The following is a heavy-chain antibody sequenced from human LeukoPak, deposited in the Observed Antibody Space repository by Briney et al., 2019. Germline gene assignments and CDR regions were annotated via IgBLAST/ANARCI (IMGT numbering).Heavy chain of an antibody. J-gene: IGHJ5*02. CDR3: ARDPADVLAWFDP. CDR2: IYHSGST. D-gene: IGHD6-25*01. Sequence: SETLSLTCTVSGYSISSGYYWGWIRQPPGKGLEWIGSIYHSGSTYYNPSLKSRVTISVDTSKNQFSLKLSSVTATDTAVYYCARDPADVLAWFDPWGQGTLVTVSS. V-gene: IGHV4-38-2*02. CDR1: GYSISSGYY.